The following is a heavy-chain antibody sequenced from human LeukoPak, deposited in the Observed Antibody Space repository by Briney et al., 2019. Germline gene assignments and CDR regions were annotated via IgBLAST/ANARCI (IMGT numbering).Heavy chain of an antibody. CDR2: MNPNSGNT. CDR3: ARGLVATMVRGVMVGYYMDV. V-gene: IGHV1-8*01. Sequence: GESLKVSCKASGYTFTSYDINWVRQATGQGLEWMGWMNPNSGNTGYAQKFQGRVTMTRNTSISTAYMELSSLRSEDTAVYYCARGLVATMVRGVMVGYYMDVWGKGTTVTISS. D-gene: IGHD3-10*01. CDR1: GYTFTSYD. J-gene: IGHJ6*03.